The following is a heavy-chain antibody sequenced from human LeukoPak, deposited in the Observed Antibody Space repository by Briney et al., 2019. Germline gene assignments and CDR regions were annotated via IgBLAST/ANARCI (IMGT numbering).Heavy chain of an antibody. D-gene: IGHD5-18*01. V-gene: IGHV4-31*03. CDR1: GGSISSGGYY. Sequence: PSETLSLTCTVSGGSISSGGYYWSWIRQHPGKGLEWIGYIYYSGSTYYNPSLKSRVTISVDTSKNQFSLKLSSVTAADTAIYYCAKAGGERGIQLWPFDCWGQGTQVTVSS. J-gene: IGHJ4*02. CDR3: AKAGGERGIQLWPFDC. CDR2: IYYSGST.